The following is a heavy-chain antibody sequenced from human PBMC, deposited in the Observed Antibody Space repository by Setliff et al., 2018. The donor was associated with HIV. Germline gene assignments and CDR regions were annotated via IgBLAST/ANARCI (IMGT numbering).Heavy chain of an antibody. V-gene: IGHV1-2*06. Sequence: ASVKVSCKASGYTFTDYYMHWVRQAPGQGLEWMGRINPNSGGTNYAQKFQGRVTMTRDTSISTAYMELSRLRSDDTAVYYCARCYYNFWSGYPLDYMDVWGKGTTVTVSS. CDR2: INPNSGGT. J-gene: IGHJ6*03. CDR3: ARCYYNFWSGYPLDYMDV. CDR1: GYTFTDYY. D-gene: IGHD3-3*01.